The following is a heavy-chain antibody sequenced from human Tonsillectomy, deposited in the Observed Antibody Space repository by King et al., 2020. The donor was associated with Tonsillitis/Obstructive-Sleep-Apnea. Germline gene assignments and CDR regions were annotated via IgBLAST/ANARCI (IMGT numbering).Heavy chain of an antibody. D-gene: IGHD3-3*01. CDR3: ARVKDYDFWSGYYTGDY. Sequence: VQLVQSGAEVKKPGASVKVSCKASGYTFTSYAMHWVRQAPGQRLEWMGWINAGNGNTKYSQKFQGRVTITRDTSASTAYMELSSLRSEDTAVYYCARVKDYDFWSGYYTGDYWGQGTLVTVSS. V-gene: IGHV1-3*01. CDR2: INAGNGNT. CDR1: GYTFTSYA. J-gene: IGHJ4*02.